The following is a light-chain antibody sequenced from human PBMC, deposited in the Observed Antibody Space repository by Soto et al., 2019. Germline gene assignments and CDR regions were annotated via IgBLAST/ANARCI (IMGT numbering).Light chain of an antibody. J-gene: IGKJ1*01. CDR2: KAS. CDR3: QHYNSYSEA. CDR1: QSICTW. Sequence: DIQMTQSPSTLSASVGDRGTITCRASQSICTWLAWHQQKQGKAPKLXISKASSLESGVPSRFSGSGSGTECTRTISSLQPDDFATYYCQHYNSYSEAFGQGTKVDIK. V-gene: IGKV1-5*03.